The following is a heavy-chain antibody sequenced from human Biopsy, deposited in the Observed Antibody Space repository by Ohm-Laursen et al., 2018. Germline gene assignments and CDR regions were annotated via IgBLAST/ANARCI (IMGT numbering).Heavy chain of an antibody. J-gene: IGHJ5*02. CDR3: GRAVRNQLLTDP. V-gene: IGHV1-2*02. CDR2: INPVSGNS. D-gene: IGHD1-7*01. CDR1: GYTFTAHY. Sequence: ASVKVSCNPSGYTFTAHYVHWVRQAPGQGLEGMGWINPVSGNSNFGQKFRGRVTVTSDTSISTAYMELSGLTSDDTATYYCGRAVRNQLLTDPWGQGTLVTVTS.